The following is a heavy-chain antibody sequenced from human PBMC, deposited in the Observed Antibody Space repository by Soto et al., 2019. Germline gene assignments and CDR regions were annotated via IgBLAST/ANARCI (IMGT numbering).Heavy chain of an antibody. D-gene: IGHD1-1*01. V-gene: IGHV1-2*04. CDR3: ARGGGTIFAPLP. CDR1: GYTFTGYY. CDR2: IDPNSGAT. J-gene: IGHJ5*02. Sequence: QVQLVQSGAEVKKPGASVKVSCQAFGYTFTGYYIHWVRQAPGQGLEWMAYIDPNSGATKKAQKFQALVTLTRETSIRTAYMELTSLRSDDTAVYYCARGGGTIFAPLPWGQGTLVTVSS.